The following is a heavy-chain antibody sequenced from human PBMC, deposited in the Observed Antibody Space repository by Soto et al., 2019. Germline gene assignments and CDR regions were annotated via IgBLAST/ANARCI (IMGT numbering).Heavy chain of an antibody. D-gene: IGHD3-10*01. Sequence: GESLKISCAASGFTFSSYAMSWVRQAPGKGLEWVSAISGSGGSTYYADSVKGRFTISRDNSKNTLYLQMNSLRAEDTAVYYCAKSSSGRYNRDDAFDIWGQGTMVTVSS. CDR2: ISGSGGST. J-gene: IGHJ3*02. V-gene: IGHV3-23*01. CDR1: GFTFSSYA. CDR3: AKSSSGRYNRDDAFDI.